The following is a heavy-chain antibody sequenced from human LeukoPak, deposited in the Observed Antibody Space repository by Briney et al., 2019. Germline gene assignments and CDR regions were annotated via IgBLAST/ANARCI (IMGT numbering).Heavy chain of an antibody. CDR1: GGSFSGYY. D-gene: IGHD3-3*01. J-gene: IGHJ4*02. Sequence: SETLSLTCAVYGGSFSGYYWSWIRQPPGKGLEWIGEISHSGSTNYNPSLKSRVTISVDTSKSQFSLKLSSVTAADTAVYYCARSGYDFWSGPYYFDYWGQGTLVTVSS. CDR3: ARSGYDFWSGPYYFDY. V-gene: IGHV4-34*01. CDR2: ISHSGST.